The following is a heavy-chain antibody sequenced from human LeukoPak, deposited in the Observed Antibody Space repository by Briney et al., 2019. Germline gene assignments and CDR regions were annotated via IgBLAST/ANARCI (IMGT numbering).Heavy chain of an antibody. CDR2: IYTSGST. J-gene: IGHJ3*02. D-gene: IGHD6-19*01. CDR1: GASISSYY. V-gene: IGHV4-4*07. Sequence: SETLSLTCTVSGASISSYYWSWIRQPAGKGLEWIGRIYTSGSTNYNPSLKSRVTMSVDTSKNQFSLKLSSVTAADTAVYYCARDEYSSGWFDAFDIWGQGTMVTVSS. CDR3: ARDEYSSGWFDAFDI.